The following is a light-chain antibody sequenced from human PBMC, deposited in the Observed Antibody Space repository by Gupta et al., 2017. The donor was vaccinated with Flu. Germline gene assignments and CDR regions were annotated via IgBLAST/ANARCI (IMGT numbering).Light chain of an antibody. CDR1: KLGDKY. CDR3: LAWDSNTLSV. V-gene: IGLV3-1*01. CDR2: EDN. Sequence: YELTQPPSVSVSPGQTASITCSGNKLGDKYASWYQQKPGQSPVLVIYEDNKRPSGIPDRFFGSNSGNTATLTISGTQAVDEADYYCLAWDSNTLSVFGTGTKVTVL. J-gene: IGLJ1*01.